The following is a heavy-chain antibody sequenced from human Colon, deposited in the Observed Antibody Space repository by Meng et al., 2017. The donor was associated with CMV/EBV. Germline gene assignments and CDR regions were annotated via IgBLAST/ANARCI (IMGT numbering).Heavy chain of an antibody. Sequence: GITRVRQAPGQGLEGVGWSSANNGNTNHAQKGRGRVTMTTDASTSTAYMELRSLKPDDTAVYYCARDRSGDIVVVPAGMDAFDIWGQGTMVTVSS. J-gene: IGHJ3*02. D-gene: IGHD2-2*01. CDR3: ARDRSGDIVVVPAGMDAFDI. CDR1: G. V-gene: IGHV1-18*01. CDR2: SSANNGNT.